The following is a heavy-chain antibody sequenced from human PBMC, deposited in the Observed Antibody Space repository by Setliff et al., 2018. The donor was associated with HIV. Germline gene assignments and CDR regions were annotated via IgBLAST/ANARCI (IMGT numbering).Heavy chain of an antibody. V-gene: IGHV4-34*01. Sequence: SETLSLTCAVYGGSFSGYYWSWIRQPPGKGLEWIGEINHSGSTHYNPSLKRRVTISIDKSKKQFSLKVRSVTAADTAVYYCARESGAAAGAFDSWGQGTLVTVSS. CDR2: INHSGST. J-gene: IGHJ4*02. D-gene: IGHD6-13*01. CDR3: ARESGAAAGAFDS. CDR1: GGSFSGYY.